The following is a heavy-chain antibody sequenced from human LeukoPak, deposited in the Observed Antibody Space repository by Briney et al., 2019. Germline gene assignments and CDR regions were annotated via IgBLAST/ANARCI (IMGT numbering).Heavy chain of an antibody. Sequence: SVKVSCKASGGTFSSYAISWVRQAPGQGLEWMGGIIPIFGTANYAQKFQGGVTITTDESTSTAYMELSSLRSEDTAVYYCARALPAPKVLRFLEDWFDPWGQGTLVTVSS. V-gene: IGHV1-69*05. CDR3: ARALPAPKVLRFLEDWFDP. D-gene: IGHD3-3*01. CDR1: GGTFSSYA. CDR2: IIPIFGTA. J-gene: IGHJ5*02.